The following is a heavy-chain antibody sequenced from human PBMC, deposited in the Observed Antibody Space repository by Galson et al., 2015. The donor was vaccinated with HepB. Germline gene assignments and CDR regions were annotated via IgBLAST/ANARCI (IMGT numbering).Heavy chain of an antibody. Sequence: SETLSLTCAVYGGSFSGYYWSWIRQPPGKGLEWIGYIYGSESINYNPSLRGRVTISVDTSKNLFSLNLSSVTASDTAVYYCARVGYYASGRLDPGAFDFWGQGTLVTVSS. CDR1: GGSFSGYY. J-gene: IGHJ3*01. CDR2: IYGSESI. D-gene: IGHD3-10*01. V-gene: IGHV4-59*01. CDR3: ARVGYYASGRLDPGAFDF.